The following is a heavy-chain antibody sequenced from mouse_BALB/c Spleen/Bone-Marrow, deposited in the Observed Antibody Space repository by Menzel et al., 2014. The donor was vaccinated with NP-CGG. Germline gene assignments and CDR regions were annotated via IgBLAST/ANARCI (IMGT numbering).Heavy chain of an antibody. J-gene: IGHJ4*01. CDR1: GFTFSDYG. Sequence: EVQLVESGGGLVQPGGSRKLSCAASGFTFSDYGMAWVRQAPGKGPEWVAFISNLAYSIYYADTVTGRFTISRENDKNTLYLEMSSMRSEDTAMYYCARDIDGCYDYAMDYWGQGTSVTVSS. CDR3: ARDIDGCYDYAMDY. CDR2: ISNLAYSI. V-gene: IGHV5-15*02. D-gene: IGHD2-3*01.